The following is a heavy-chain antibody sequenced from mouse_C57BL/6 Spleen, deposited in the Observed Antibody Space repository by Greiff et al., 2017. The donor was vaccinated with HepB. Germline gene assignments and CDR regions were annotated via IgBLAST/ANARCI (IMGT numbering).Heavy chain of an antibody. Sequence: EVQLQESGGGLVKPGGSLKLSCAASGFTLSSYAMSWVRQTPEKRLEWVATISDGGSYTYYPDNVKGRFTISRDNAKNNLYLQMSHLKSEDTTMSYWSRETPDGYYVPAFDYWGQGTTLTVSS. CDR1: GFTLSSYA. CDR2: ISDGGSYT. CDR3: SRETPDGYYVPAFDY. J-gene: IGHJ2*01. D-gene: IGHD2-3*01. V-gene: IGHV5-4*01.